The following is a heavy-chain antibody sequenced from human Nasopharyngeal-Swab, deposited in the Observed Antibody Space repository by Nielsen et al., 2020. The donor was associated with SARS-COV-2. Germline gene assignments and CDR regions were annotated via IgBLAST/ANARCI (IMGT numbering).Heavy chain of an antibody. CDR3: ARGGYSGYHYYYYGMDV. CDR2: INHSGST. J-gene: IGHJ6*02. Sequence: PGKGLEWIGEINHSGSTNYNPSLKGRVTISVDTSKNQFSLKLSSVTAADTAVYYCARGGYSGYHYYYYGMDVWGQGTTVTVSS. V-gene: IGHV4-34*01. D-gene: IGHD5-12*01.